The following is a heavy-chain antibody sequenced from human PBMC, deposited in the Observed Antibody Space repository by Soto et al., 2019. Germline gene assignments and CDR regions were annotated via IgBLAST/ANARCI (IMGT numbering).Heavy chain of an antibody. J-gene: IGHJ4*02. V-gene: IGHV4-39*01. CDR3: YPFDS. CDR2: IYYDGNT. CDR1: GDSLTSSSYY. D-gene: IGHD2-2*01. Sequence: QRQLQESGPGLVKPSETLSLTCTVSGDSLTSSSYYWGWIRQPPGKGLECIGNIYYDGNTYYNPSLESRVTISLDTSKNQFSLRLNSVTAADTAVYFMYPFDSWGQGTLVTVSS.